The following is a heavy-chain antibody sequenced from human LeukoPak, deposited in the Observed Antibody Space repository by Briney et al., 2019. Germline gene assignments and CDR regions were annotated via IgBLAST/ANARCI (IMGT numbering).Heavy chain of an antibody. CDR1: GYTFTSYD. Sequence: ASVKVSCKASGYTFTSYDINWVRQATGQGLEWMGWMNPNSGNTGYAQKFQGRITMTRNTSISTVYMELSSLRSEDTAVYYCARAPLWSGYYYYMDVWSKGTTVTISS. J-gene: IGHJ6*03. CDR3: ARAPLWSGYYYYMDV. CDR2: MNPNSGNT. V-gene: IGHV1-8*01. D-gene: IGHD3-10*01.